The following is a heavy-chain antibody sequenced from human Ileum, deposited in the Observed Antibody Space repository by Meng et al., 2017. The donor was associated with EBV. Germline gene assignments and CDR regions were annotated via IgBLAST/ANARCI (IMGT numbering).Heavy chain of an antibody. V-gene: IGHV4-4*02. CDR2: IYHSGGT. CDR1: GASITESNS. CDR3: ARWAFIYSYGFDH. D-gene: IGHD5-18*01. Sequence: VQFEDSGPGLWNPSGPLSLSFAVSGASITESNSWHWVRQPPGKGLEWIGEIYHSGGTNYNPSLKSRVTISVDKSKNQISLKLNSVTAADTAVYYCARWAFIYSYGFDHWGQGTLVTVSS. J-gene: IGHJ4*02.